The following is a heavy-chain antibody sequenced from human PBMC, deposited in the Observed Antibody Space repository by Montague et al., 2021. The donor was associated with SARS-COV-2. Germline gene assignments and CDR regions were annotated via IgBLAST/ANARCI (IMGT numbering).Heavy chain of an antibody. Sequence: SETLSLTCAVYGGSFSGYYWSWIRQPPGKGLEWIGEISHSGSTNYNPSLKGRVTISVDTSKNQFSLKVNSVTAADTAVYYCARHYSATLPAVYWGQGTLVTVSS. CDR3: ARHYSATLPAVY. D-gene: IGHD2-15*01. CDR2: ISHSGST. J-gene: IGHJ4*02. CDR1: GGSFSGYY. V-gene: IGHV4-34*01.